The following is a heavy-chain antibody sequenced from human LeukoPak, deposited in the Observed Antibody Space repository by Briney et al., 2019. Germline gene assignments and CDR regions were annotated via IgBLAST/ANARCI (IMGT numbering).Heavy chain of an antibody. CDR1: GYTFTGYY. V-gene: IGHV1-2*02. D-gene: IGHD1-26*01. CDR3: AIVGATRMYFQH. J-gene: IGHJ1*01. Sequence: ASVKVPCKASGYTFTGYYMHWVRQAPGQGLEWMGWINPNSGGTNYAQKFQGRVTMTRDTSISTAYMELSRLRSDDTAVYYCAIVGATRMYFQHWGQGTLVTVSS. CDR2: INPNSGGT.